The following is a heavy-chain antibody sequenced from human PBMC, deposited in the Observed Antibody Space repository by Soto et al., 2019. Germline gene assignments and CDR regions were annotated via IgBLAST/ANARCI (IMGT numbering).Heavy chain of an antibody. V-gene: IGHV3-48*04. CDR2: ISTWSRAT. Sequence: GGSLRLSCAASGFTFTSYSMTWVRQAPGKGLEWLSHISTWSRATDYADSVKGRFTISRDDVMNSLYLQMNSLRAEDTAVYYCARDVDWAFDYWGQGTLVTVSS. D-gene: IGHD3-9*01. CDR1: GFTFTSYS. J-gene: IGHJ4*02. CDR3: ARDVDWAFDY.